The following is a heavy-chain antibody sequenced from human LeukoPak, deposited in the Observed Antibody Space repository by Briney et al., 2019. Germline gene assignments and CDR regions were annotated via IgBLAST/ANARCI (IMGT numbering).Heavy chain of an antibody. CDR1: GYTFTGYY. Sequence: ASVKVSCKASGYTFTGYYMHWVRQAPGQGLEWMGRINPNSGGTNYAQKFQGRVTMTRDTSISTAYMELSRLRSDDTAVYYCARGRLLYCSGGSCYASWFDPWGQGTLVTVSS. V-gene: IGHV1-2*06. CDR2: INPNSGGT. D-gene: IGHD2-15*01. J-gene: IGHJ5*02. CDR3: ARGRLLYCSGGSCYASWFDP.